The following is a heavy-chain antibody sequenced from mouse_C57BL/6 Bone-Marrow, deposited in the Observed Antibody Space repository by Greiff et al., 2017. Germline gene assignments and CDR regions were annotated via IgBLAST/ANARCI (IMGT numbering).Heavy chain of an antibody. CDR1: GFTFSSYG. V-gene: IGHV5-6*01. CDR2: ISSGGSYT. J-gene: IGHJ2*01. Sequence: EVQLVESGGDLVKPGGSLKLSCAASGFTFSSYGMSWVRQTPDKRLEWVATISSGGSYTYYPDSVKGRFTLSRDNAQNTLYLQMSSLKSEDPAMYYCARRGGIARDYWGQGTTLTVSS. CDR3: ARRGGIARDY. D-gene: IGHD5-2*01.